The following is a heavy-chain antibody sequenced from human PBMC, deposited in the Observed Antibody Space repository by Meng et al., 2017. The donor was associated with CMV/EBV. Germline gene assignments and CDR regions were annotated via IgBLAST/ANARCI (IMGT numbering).Heavy chain of an antibody. CDR2: IYTSGST. J-gene: IGHJ4*02. V-gene: IGHV4-61*02. CDR1: GGSISIGSYY. CDR3: ARVRGGRIDY. Sequence: VRLRAYGSGLWTPQMSRTSSCTVSGGSISIGSYYWSWSRQPAVKGLEWIGRIYTSGSTNYNPSLKSRVTISVDTSKNQFSLKLSSVTAADTAVYYCARVRGGRIDYWGQGTLVTVSS.